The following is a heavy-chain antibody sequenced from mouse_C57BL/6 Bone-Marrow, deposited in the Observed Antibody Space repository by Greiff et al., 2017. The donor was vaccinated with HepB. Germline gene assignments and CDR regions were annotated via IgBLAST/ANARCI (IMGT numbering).Heavy chain of an antibody. CDR1: GFSFNTYA. CDR2: IRSKSNNYAT. J-gene: IGHJ1*03. D-gene: IGHD2-3*01. V-gene: IGHV10-1*01. Sequence: EVQGVESGGGLVQPKGSLKLSCAASGFSFNTYAMNWVRQAPGKGLEWVARIRSKSNNYATYYADSVKDRFTISRDDSESMLYLQMNNLKTEDTAMYYCMRHAPYDGYYGYFDVWGTGTTVTVSS. CDR3: MRHAPYDGYYGYFDV.